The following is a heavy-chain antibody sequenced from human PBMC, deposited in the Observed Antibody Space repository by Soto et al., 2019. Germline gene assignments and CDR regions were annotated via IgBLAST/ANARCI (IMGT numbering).Heavy chain of an antibody. CDR2: INHSGST. J-gene: IGHJ4*02. CDR3: ATTVYSSAWSRDF. D-gene: IGHD6-19*01. CDR1: GGSFSGYY. V-gene: IGHV4-34*01. Sequence: SETLSLTCAVYGGSFSGYYWSWIRQPPGKGLEWIGEINHSGSTNYNPSLKSRVTISADLSKNQFSLNLNSVTAADTAVYYCATTVYSSAWSRDFWGQGTLVTVSS.